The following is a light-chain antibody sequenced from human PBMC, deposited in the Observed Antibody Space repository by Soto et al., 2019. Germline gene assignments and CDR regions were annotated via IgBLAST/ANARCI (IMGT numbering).Light chain of an antibody. V-gene: IGKV3-11*01. CDR1: QSVSSY. CDR2: DAS. J-gene: IGKJ4*01. Sequence: EIVLTHSPATLSLSPGERATLSCRASQSVSSYLAWYQQKPGQAPRLLIYDASDRATGIPARFSGSGSGTDFTLTISSLEPEDFAVYYCQQRSNWPPLTFGGGTKVDIK. CDR3: QQRSNWPPLT.